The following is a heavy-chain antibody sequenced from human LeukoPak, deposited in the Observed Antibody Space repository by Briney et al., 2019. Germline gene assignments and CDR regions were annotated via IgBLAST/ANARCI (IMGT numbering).Heavy chain of an antibody. CDR1: GLTLSDSW. CDR3: ARDDYNRL. CDR2: SDGSST. Sequence: GGSLRLSCAAAGLTLSDSWMHWVRQAPGKGLVWVSRSDGSSTTYADSVKGRFTMSRDNAKNTLYLQMNSVRAEDTAVYYCARDDYNRLWGQGTLVTVSS. V-gene: IGHV3-74*01. D-gene: IGHD4-11*01. J-gene: IGHJ4*02.